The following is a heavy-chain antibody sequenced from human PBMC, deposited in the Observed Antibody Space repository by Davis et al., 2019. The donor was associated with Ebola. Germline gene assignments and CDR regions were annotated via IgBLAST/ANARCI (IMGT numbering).Heavy chain of an antibody. D-gene: IGHD3-3*01. V-gene: IGHV3-48*04. J-gene: IGHJ4*02. Sequence: GGSLRLSCVVSGTTSTTNGMDWVRQAPGKGLEWVSYISSSGSTIYYADSVKGRFTISRDNAKNSLYLQMNSLRAEDTAVYYCARVHVLRFLEWSNFDYWGQGTLVTVSS. CDR1: GTTSTTNG. CDR2: ISSSGSTI. CDR3: ARVHVLRFLEWSNFDY.